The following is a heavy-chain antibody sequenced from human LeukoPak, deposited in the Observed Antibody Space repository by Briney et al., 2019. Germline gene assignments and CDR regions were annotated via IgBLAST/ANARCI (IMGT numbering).Heavy chain of an antibody. CDR3: VREKTDDIAAAGTFDY. D-gene: IGHD6-13*01. Sequence: PGGSLRLSCAASGFTFSSYGMHWVRQAPGKGLEWVAVIWYDGSNKYYADSVKGRFTISRDNSKNTLYLQMNSLRAEDTAVYYCVREKTDDIAAAGTFDYWGQGTLVTVSS. V-gene: IGHV3-33*01. CDR2: IWYDGSNK. J-gene: IGHJ4*02. CDR1: GFTFSSYG.